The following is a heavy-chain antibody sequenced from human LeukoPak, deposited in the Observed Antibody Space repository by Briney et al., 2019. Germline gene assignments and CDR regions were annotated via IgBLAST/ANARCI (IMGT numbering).Heavy chain of an antibody. V-gene: IGHV4-59*01. D-gene: IGHD1-26*01. CDR3: AREVLIVGALGGAFDI. CDR2: ISDIGSI. CDR1: GGSISSYY. J-gene: IGHJ3*02. Sequence: PSETLSLTCTVSGGSISSYYWSWIRQPPGKGLEWIAYISDIGSINYNPSLKSRVTISLDTSKNQFSLKLSSVTAADTAVYYCAREVLIVGALGGAFDIWGQGTMVTVSS.